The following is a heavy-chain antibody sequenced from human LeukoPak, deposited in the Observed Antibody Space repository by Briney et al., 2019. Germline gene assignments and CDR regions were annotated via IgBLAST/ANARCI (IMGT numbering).Heavy chain of an antibody. J-gene: IGHJ4*02. CDR1: GYSFTSYW. D-gene: IGHD5-18*01. V-gene: IGHV5-51*01. Sequence: GESLKISCKGSGYSFTSYWIGWVRQMPGKGLEWMGIIYPGDSDTRYSPSFQGQVTISADKSISTAYLQWSSLKASDTAVYYCARHERYSYGTEDYWGQGTLVTVSS. CDR2: IYPGDSDT. CDR3: ARHERYSYGTEDY.